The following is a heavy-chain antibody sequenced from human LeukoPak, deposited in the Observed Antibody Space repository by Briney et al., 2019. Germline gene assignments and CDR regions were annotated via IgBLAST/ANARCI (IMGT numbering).Heavy chain of an antibody. CDR2: IKSKTDGGTT. CDR1: GFTFSNAW. Sequence: GGSLRLSCAASGFTFSNAWMSWVRQAPGKGLEWVGRIKSKTDGGTTDYAAPVKGRFTISRDDSKNTLYLQMNSLKTEDTAVYYCTTGRYYDSRGNAFDIWGQGTMVTVSS. J-gene: IGHJ3*02. CDR3: TTGRYYDSRGNAFDI. V-gene: IGHV3-15*01. D-gene: IGHD3-22*01.